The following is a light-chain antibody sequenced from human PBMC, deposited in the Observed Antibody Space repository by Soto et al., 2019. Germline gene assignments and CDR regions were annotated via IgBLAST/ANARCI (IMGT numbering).Light chain of an antibody. V-gene: IGLV1-44*01. CDR3: AAWDDSLNGPV. J-gene: IGLJ2*01. CDR1: SSNIGSNT. CDR2: TNS. Sequence: QSVLTQPPSASGTPGQRVTISCSGSSSNIGSNTVNWYQHLPGTAPKLLIYTNSQRPSGVPDRFSGSKSGASASLAISGLQSEDEADYYCAAWDDSLNGPVFGGGTKVTV.